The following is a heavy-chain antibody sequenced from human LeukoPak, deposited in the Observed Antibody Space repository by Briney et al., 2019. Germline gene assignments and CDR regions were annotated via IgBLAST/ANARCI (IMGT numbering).Heavy chain of an antibody. J-gene: IGHJ4*02. CDR3: ARGRYSGYDSYAQVDY. CDR1: GYSISSGYY. CDR2: IYHSGST. Sequence: PSETLSLTCTVSGYSISSGYYWGGIRQPPGQGLEWIGSIYHSGSTYYNPSLKSRVTISVDTSKTQFFLKLSSVTAADTAVYYCARGRYSGYDSYAQVDYWGQGTLVTVSS. D-gene: IGHD5-12*01. V-gene: IGHV4-38-2*02.